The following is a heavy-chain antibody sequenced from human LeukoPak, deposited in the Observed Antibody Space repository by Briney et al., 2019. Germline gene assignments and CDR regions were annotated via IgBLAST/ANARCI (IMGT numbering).Heavy chain of an antibody. Sequence: SETLSLTCTVSGGSISSSSYSWGWIRQPPGKGLEWIGTFYYSGSTNYNPSLKSRVTISVDKSKNQFSLKLSSATAADTAVYYCARGIAATGTRIDDAFDIWGQGTMVTVSS. V-gene: IGHV4-39*07. D-gene: IGHD6-13*01. CDR2: FYYSGST. J-gene: IGHJ3*02. CDR1: GGSISSSSYS. CDR3: ARGIAATGTRIDDAFDI.